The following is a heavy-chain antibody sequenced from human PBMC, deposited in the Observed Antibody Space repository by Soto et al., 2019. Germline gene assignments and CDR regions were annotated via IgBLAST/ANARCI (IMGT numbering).Heavy chain of an antibody. V-gene: IGHV4-30-4*01. CDR3: ASDGFFGRSGYFDY. J-gene: IGHJ4*02. CDR1: DDSINSGDYY. D-gene: IGHD3-3*01. Sequence: PSETLSLTCSVSDDSINSGDYYWNWIRQAPGKGLQWIGNIYYGGRNEYSPSLRSRVFISMDTPKNQFSLRLTSVTAADTAVYYCASDGFFGRSGYFDYWGQGVLVTVYS. CDR2: IYYGGRN.